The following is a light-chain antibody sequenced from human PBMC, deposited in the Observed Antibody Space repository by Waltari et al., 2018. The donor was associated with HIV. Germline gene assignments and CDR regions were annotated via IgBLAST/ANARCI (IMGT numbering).Light chain of an antibody. CDR2: QDS. V-gene: IGLV3-1*01. CDR1: KLGDKY. Sequence: SYELTPPPSVSVSPGQTASITCPGDKLGDKYACWYQQKPGKSPVLVIYQDSKRPSGIPERFSGSNSGNTATLTISGTQAMDEADYYCQAWDSSTLYVFGTGTKVTVL. CDR3: QAWDSSTLYV. J-gene: IGLJ1*01.